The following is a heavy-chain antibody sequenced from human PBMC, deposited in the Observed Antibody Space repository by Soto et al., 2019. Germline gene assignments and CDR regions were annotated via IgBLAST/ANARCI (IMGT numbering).Heavy chain of an antibody. CDR2: IHYSGST. V-gene: IGHV4-30-4*01. CDR3: ARDQGGAAHFDY. Sequence: SETLSLTCTVSGGSISSGDYYWSWIRQPPGKGLERIGYIHYSGSTYYNPSLKSRVTISVYTSKNQFSLKLSSVTAADTAVYYCARDQGGAAHFDYWGQGTLVTVSS. J-gene: IGHJ4*02. CDR1: GGSISSGDYY. D-gene: IGHD6-13*01.